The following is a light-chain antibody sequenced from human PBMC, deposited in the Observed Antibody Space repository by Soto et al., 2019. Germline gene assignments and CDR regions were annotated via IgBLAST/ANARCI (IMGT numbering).Light chain of an antibody. J-gene: IGKJ1*01. CDR2: GAS. V-gene: IGKV3-15*01. Sequence: EIVMTQSPVTLSLSPGDTATLSCRASQSLGSDLAWYQQKPGQAPRLLIFGASARPTGIPARISGSGSGTEFTLTISSLQPDDFATYYCQQYNSYSWTFGQGTKVDIK. CDR1: QSLGSD. CDR3: QQYNSYSWT.